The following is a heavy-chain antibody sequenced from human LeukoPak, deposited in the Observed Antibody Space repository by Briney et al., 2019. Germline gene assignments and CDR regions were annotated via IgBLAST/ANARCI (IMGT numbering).Heavy chain of an antibody. V-gene: IGHV3-23*01. CDR1: GFTFSNYA. D-gene: IGHD4-17*01. CDR3: AKHQGAMLTTTGDY. CDR2: ISLSGAST. Sequence: PGESLRLSCAASGFTFSNYAMAWVRQAPGKGLEWVSTISLSGASTYYADSVKGRFTISRDNSKNTLYLQMNSLRAEDTAVYYCAKHQGAMLTTTGDYWGQGTLVTVSS. J-gene: IGHJ4*02.